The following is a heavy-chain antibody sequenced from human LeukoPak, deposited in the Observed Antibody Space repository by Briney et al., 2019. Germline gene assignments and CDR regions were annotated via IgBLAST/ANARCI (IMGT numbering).Heavy chain of an antibody. CDR1: GFTFSSYT. V-gene: IGHV3-48*04. D-gene: IGHD3-16*01. CDR3: ARVIGSYGDPAY. CDR2: ISSTSSAI. J-gene: IGHJ4*02. Sequence: GSLRLSCAASGFTFSSYTINWVRQAPGKGLEWLSYISSTSSAIYYADSLKGRFTISRDNAKNSLYLQMDSLRAEDTAVYYCARVIGSYGDPAYWSQGTLVTVSS.